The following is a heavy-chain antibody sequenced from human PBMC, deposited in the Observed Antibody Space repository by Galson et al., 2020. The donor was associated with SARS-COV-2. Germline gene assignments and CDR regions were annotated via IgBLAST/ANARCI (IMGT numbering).Heavy chain of an antibody. CDR3: VRHGGGATLGFDY. CDR1: GGSISTCCYY. CDR2: IYFSGST. D-gene: IGHD1-26*01. Sequence: SETLSLTCTVSGGSISTCCYYWGWIRQPPGKGLEWIGSIYFSGSTYYNPSLKSRVAKSVDTSKNQISLKLSSVTAADTAVYYCVRHGGGATLGFDYWGQGTLVTVSS. J-gene: IGHJ4*02. V-gene: IGHV4-39*01.